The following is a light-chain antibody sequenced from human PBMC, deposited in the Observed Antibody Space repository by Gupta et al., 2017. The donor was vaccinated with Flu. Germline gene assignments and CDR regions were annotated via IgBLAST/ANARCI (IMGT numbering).Light chain of an antibody. V-gene: IGKV2-30*01. CDR2: ETS. J-gene: IGKJ5*01. Sequence: VVMTQSPLSLPVTLGQPASISCRSSQSLVYSDGIAYLTWLQQRPGQSPRRLIYETSKLESGVPDRFSGSGCGTDVTLNIARGEAEDVAVYYFRQTSYSPPLTFGQGTRVEIK. CDR3: RQTSYSPPLT. CDR1: QSLVYSDGIAY.